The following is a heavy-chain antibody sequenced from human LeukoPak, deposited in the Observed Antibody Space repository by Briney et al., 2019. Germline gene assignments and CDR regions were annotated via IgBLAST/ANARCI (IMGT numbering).Heavy chain of an antibody. J-gene: IGHJ4*02. D-gene: IGHD5-12*01. Sequence: GASVKVSCKASGNTFTSYGFSWVRQAPGQGLEWMGWISAYNGNTNYAQKLQGRVTMTTDTSTSTAYMELRSLRSDDTAVYYCARDRRDGYHKRYYFDYWGQGTLVTVSS. CDR1: GNTFTSYG. CDR3: ARDRRDGYHKRYYFDY. CDR2: ISAYNGNT. V-gene: IGHV1-18*01.